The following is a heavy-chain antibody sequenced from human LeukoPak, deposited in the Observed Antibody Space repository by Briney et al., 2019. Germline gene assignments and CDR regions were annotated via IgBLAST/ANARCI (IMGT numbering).Heavy chain of an antibody. Sequence: ASVKASCKASGYTFTSYSISWVRQAPGQGLEWMGWISGYNGNTNYAQKLQSRITMTTDTSTSTAYMELRSLRSDDTAVYYCARLRMTIAVAGIGPFDYWGQGTLVTVSS. CDR1: GYTFTSYS. J-gene: IGHJ4*02. D-gene: IGHD6-19*01. CDR2: ISGYNGNT. CDR3: ARLRMTIAVAGIGPFDY. V-gene: IGHV1-18*01.